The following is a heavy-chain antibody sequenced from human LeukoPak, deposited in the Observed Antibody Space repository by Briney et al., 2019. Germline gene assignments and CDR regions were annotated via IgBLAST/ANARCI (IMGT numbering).Heavy chain of an antibody. CDR2: MNPNSGNT. CDR3: ARGSLFHYDILTGYYP. J-gene: IGHJ5*02. Sequence: ASVKVSCKASGYTFTSYDINWVRQATGQGLEWMGWMNPNSGNTGYAQKFQGRVTMTRNNSISTAYMELSSLRSEDTAVYYCARGSLFHYDILTGYYPWGQGTLVTVSS. CDR1: GYTFTSYD. V-gene: IGHV1-8*01. D-gene: IGHD3-9*01.